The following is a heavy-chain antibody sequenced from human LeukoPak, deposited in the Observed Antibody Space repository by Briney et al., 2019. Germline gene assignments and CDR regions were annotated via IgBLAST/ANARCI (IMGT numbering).Heavy chain of an antibody. CDR1: GFTFSSYA. D-gene: IGHD3-10*01. J-gene: IGHJ6*02. CDR3: ARVIGSLDV. Sequence: PGGSLRLSCAASGFTFSSYAMTWVRQAPGKGLAWVSSISGSGESTYYADSVKGRFTISRDNSKNTLYLQINSLSAEDTAVYYCARVIGSLDVWGQGTTVTVSS. CDR2: ISGSGEST. V-gene: IGHV3-23*01.